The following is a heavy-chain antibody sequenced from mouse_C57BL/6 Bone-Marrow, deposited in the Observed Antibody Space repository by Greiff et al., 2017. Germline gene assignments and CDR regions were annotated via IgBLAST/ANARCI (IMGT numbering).Heavy chain of an antibody. V-gene: IGHV1-54*01. CDR1: GYAFTNYL. J-gene: IGHJ4*01. Sequence: VHLVESGAELVRPGTSVKVSCKASGYAFTNYLIEWVKQRPGQGLEWIGVINPGSGGTNYNEKFKGKATLTADKSSSTAYMQLSSLTSEDSAVYFCAREANYYGSSDYYAMDDWGQGTSVTVSS. D-gene: IGHD1-1*01. CDR2: INPGSGGT. CDR3: AREANYYGSSDYYAMDD.